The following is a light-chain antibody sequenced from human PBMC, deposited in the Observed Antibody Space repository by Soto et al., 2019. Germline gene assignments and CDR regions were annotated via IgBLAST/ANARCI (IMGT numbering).Light chain of an antibody. CDR1: QDISNY. Sequence: DLQMTQSPSSLSASVGDRVTITCQASQDISNYLNWYQQKPGKAPKLLIYDASNLETGVPSRFSGSGSETDFTFTVSSLQPEDIETYYCQQYDNLPLTVGGGTKVEIK. CDR2: DAS. J-gene: IGKJ4*01. CDR3: QQYDNLPLT. V-gene: IGKV1-33*01.